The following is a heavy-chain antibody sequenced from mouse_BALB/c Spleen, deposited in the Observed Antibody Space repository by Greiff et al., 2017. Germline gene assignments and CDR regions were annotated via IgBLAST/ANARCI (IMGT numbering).Heavy chain of an antibody. Sequence: EVQLQQSGTVLARPGASVKMSCKASGYTFTSYWMHWVKQRPGQGLEWIGAIYPGNSDTSYNQKFKGKAKLTAVTSTSTAYMELSSLTNEDSAVYYCTKIYYGNYPFDYWGQGTTLTVSS. CDR1: GYTFTSYW. J-gene: IGHJ2*01. CDR3: TKIYYGNYPFDY. V-gene: IGHV1-5*01. CDR2: IYPGNSDT. D-gene: IGHD2-1*01.